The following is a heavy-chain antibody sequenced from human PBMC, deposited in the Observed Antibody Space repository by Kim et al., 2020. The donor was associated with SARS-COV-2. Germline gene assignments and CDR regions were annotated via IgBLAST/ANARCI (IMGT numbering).Heavy chain of an antibody. CDR3: ARGRSSGYPRRWFDP. V-gene: IGHV1-8*01. D-gene: IGHD3-22*01. J-gene: IGHJ5*02. Sequence: QKCQGRVTMTRNTSISTAYMELSSLRSEDTAVYYCARGRSSGYPRRWFDPWGQGTLVTVSS.